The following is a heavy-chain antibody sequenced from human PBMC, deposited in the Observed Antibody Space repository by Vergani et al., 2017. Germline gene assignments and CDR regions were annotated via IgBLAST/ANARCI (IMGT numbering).Heavy chain of an antibody. D-gene: IGHD5-24*01. V-gene: IGHV4-4*03. CDR2: IYHSGST. CDR3: ARDNALRWLQRNAFDI. Sequence: QVQLRQWGAGLVKPPGTLSLTCAVSGGSISGTKWWSWVRQSPGKGLEWIGEIYHSGSTNYNPSLKSRVTISVDTSKNQFSLKLSSVTAADTAVYYCARDNALRWLQRNAFDIWGQGTMVTVSS. CDR1: GGSISGTKW. J-gene: IGHJ3*02.